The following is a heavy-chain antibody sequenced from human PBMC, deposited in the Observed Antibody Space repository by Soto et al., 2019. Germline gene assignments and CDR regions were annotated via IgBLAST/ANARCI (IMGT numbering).Heavy chain of an antibody. J-gene: IGHJ6*02. Sequence: QVQLVESGGGVVQPGRSLRLSCAASGFTFSRYGMHGVRQAPCKGLEWVAGIWYDGSNRYYADSVKGRFTISKDDSRNDLYLQLNSLRVEDMAVYYCARAADKATVSRGGMDVWGQGPTVIVSS. CDR2: IWYDGSNR. V-gene: IGHV3-33*01. D-gene: IGHD4-17*01. CDR3: ARAADKATVSRGGMDV. CDR1: GFTFSRYG.